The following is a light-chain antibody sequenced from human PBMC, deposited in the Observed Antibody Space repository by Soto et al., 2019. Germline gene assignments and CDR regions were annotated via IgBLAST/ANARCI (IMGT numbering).Light chain of an antibody. Sequence: EIVLTQSPGTLSLSPGERATLSCRASQSVTSTHLAWYQQKPGQAPRLLIYAASSRATGIPDRFSGSGSGTGFTLTISRLEPEDFAVYYCQHYGSSPWTFGQGTKVEIK. J-gene: IGKJ1*01. V-gene: IGKV3-20*01. CDR3: QHYGSSPWT. CDR1: QSVTSTH. CDR2: AAS.